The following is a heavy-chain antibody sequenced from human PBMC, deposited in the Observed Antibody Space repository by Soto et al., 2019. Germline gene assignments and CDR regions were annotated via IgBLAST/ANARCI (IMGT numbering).Heavy chain of an antibody. Sequence: GALRLSCAASGFTFSSYGMHWVRQAPGKGLEWVAVISYDGSNKYYADSVKGRFTISRDNSKNTLYLQMNSLRAEDTAVYYCAKDTKRLDVRGQGTTVTVSS. J-gene: IGHJ6*02. CDR3: AKDTKRLDV. V-gene: IGHV3-30*18. CDR1: GFTFSSYG. CDR2: ISYDGSNK.